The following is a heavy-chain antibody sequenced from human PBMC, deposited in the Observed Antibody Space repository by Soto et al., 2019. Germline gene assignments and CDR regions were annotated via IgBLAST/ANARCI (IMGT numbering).Heavy chain of an antibody. D-gene: IGHD4-17*01. CDR1: GFTFSSYA. CDR3: AKDRTTVDSHYGMDV. V-gene: IGHV3-23*01. Sequence: EVQLLESGGGLVQPGGSLRLSCAASGFTFSSYAMTWVRQAPGKGLEWVSGISGGGGSTYYADSVKGRFTISRDNSKNTLFLQMNSLRAEDTAVYYCAKDRTTVDSHYGMDVWGQGNTVTVSS. J-gene: IGHJ6*02. CDR2: ISGGGGST.